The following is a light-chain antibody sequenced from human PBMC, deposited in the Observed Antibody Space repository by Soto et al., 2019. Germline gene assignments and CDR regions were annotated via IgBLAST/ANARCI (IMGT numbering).Light chain of an antibody. V-gene: IGLV2-8*01. CDR2: EVT. CDR1: SSDVGGYNY. J-gene: IGLJ2*01. Sequence: QSALTQPPSASGSPGQSVTISCTGTSSDVGGYNYVSWYQQHPGKAPKLMIFEVTKRPSGVPDRFSGSKSGNTASLTVSGHPTEDEAYYYCTSYVGSNILVFGGGTKLTVL. CDR3: TSYVGSNILV.